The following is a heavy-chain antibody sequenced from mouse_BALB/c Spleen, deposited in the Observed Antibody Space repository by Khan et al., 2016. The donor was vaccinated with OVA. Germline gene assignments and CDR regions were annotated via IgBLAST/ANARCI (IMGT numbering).Heavy chain of an antibody. CDR1: GFTFSDYY. D-gene: IGHD1-1*02. CDR3: ARGFYGGPLTY. J-gene: IGHJ3*01. CDR2: ISDGGSYS. V-gene: IGHV5-4*02. Sequence: EVELVESGGGLVKPGGSLKLSCAASGFTFSDYYMYWIRQTPEKRLEWVATISDGGSYSYYPDSVKGRFTISRDDVKSNLYLQMSSLKSEDTARYYCARGFYGGPLTYWGQGTLVTVSA.